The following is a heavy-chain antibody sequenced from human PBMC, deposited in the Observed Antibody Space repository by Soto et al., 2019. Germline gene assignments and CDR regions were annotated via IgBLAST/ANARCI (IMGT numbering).Heavy chain of an antibody. CDR3: ARVQYCGGGTCYLDY. Sequence: ASVKVSCKASGYTFTSYGISWVRQAPGQGLEWMGWIGVYNGNTNYAQKLQGRVTMTTDTSTSTGYIELRSLRSDDTAVYYCARVQYCGGGTCYLDYWGQGTLVTVSS. CDR2: IGVYNGNT. V-gene: IGHV1-18*01. CDR1: GYTFTSYG. J-gene: IGHJ4*02. D-gene: IGHD2-15*01.